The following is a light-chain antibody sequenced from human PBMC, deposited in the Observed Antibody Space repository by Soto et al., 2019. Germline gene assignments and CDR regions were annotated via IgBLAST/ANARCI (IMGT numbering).Light chain of an antibody. CDR3: QQYGSSGT. J-gene: IGKJ1*01. CDR1: QSVSSY. Sequence: EIVLTQSPVTLSLSPGERAALSCRASQSVSSYLAFYQQKPGQAPRLLIYDASNRATGIPARFSGSGSGTDFTLTISRLEPEDFAVYYCQQYGSSGTFGQGTKVDIK. V-gene: IGKV3-20*01. CDR2: DAS.